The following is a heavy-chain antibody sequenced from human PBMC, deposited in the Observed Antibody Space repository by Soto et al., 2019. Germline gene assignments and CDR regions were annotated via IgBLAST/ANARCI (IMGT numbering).Heavy chain of an antibody. CDR2: IVVGRDDT. D-gene: IGHD3-9*01. CDR3: AAADILTVGKSHYFGMDV. CDR1: GFTFLRSV. Sequence: ASVKVSCKGSGFTFLRSVMQWVRQTRGQRLEWIGWIVVGRDDTNYAQKFQERVTITRDMSTSTAYMELRSLRSEDTAVYYCAAADILTVGKSHYFGMDVWGQGTTVTVS. J-gene: IGHJ6*02. V-gene: IGHV1-58*02.